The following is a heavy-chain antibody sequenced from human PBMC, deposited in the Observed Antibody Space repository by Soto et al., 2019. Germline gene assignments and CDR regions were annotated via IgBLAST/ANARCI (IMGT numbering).Heavy chain of an antibody. J-gene: IGHJ5*02. CDR1: GFTFSSYA. CDR2: ISGSGGST. CDR3: AKDITIFGVPPQDDWFDP. V-gene: IGHV3-23*01. D-gene: IGHD3-3*01. Sequence: EVQLLESGGGLVQPGGALRLSCAASGFTFSSYAMSWVRQAPGKGLEWVSAISGSGGSTYYADSVKGRFTISRDNSKNTLYLQMNRLRAEDTAVYYCAKDITIFGVPPQDDWFDPWGQGTLVTVPS.